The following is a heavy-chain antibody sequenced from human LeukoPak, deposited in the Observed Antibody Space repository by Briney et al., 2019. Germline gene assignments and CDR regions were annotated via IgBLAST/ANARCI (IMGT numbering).Heavy chain of an antibody. Sequence: PGGSLRLSCAASGFTFSSCGMHWVRQAPGKGLEWVAVISYDGSNKYYADSVKGRFTISRDNSKNTLYLQMNSLRAEDTAVYYCAKDLRDGYNFNAFDIWGQGTMVTVSS. V-gene: IGHV3-30*18. CDR1: GFTFSSCG. D-gene: IGHD5-24*01. J-gene: IGHJ3*02. CDR2: ISYDGSNK. CDR3: AKDLRDGYNFNAFDI.